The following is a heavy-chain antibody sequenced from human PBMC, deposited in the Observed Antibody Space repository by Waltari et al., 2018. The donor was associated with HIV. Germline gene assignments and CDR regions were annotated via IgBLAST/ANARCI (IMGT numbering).Heavy chain of an antibody. D-gene: IGHD1-26*01. V-gene: IGHV3-53*01. CDR2: IYSGGSR. Sequence: EVQLVASGGGLIELGGSLRVSCAASGFTISSNYMSWVRQAPGKGLEGVSVIYSGGSRYYADSVKGRFIISRDNSKNTVSLHMNSLRAEDTAVYYCARDPRSSGYYGMDVWGQGIKVTVSS. CDR3: ARDPRSSGYYGMDV. J-gene: IGHJ6*02. CDR1: GFTISSNY.